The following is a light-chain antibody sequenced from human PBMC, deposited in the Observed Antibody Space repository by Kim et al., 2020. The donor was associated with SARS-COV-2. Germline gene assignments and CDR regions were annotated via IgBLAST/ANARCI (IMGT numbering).Light chain of an antibody. Sequence: DIQMTQSPSSLSASVGDRVTITCRASQSISNYLNWYQQKPGKAPKLLISAASSLQSGVPSRFSGSASGTHFTLTISSLQPEDFATYYCQQSYSSPYTFGQGTKLEI. CDR3: QQSYSSPYT. J-gene: IGKJ2*01. V-gene: IGKV1-39*01. CDR2: AAS. CDR1: QSISNY.